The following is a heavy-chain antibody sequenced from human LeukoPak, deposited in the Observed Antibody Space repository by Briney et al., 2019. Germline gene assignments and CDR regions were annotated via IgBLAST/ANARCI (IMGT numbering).Heavy chain of an antibody. J-gene: IGHJ4*02. V-gene: IGHV1-2*02. CDR1: GGTFSSFA. Sequence: ASVKVSCKASGGTFSSFAFSWVRQAPGQGLEWMGWINPNNGDTDYAQKFQGRVTMTRDTSISTAYMELSRLRSDDTAVYYCAPVRGGDYFDYWGQGTQVTVSS. D-gene: IGHD2-2*01. CDR3: APVRGGDYFDY. CDR2: INPNNGDT.